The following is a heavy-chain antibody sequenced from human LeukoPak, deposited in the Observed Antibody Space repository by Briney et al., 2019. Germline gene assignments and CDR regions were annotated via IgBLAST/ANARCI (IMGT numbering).Heavy chain of an antibody. CDR3: ARGRKIAVAVSWFDP. CDR1: GGSFSGYY. CDR2: INHSGST. D-gene: IGHD6-19*01. Sequence: SETLSLTCAVYGGSFSGYYWSWIRQPPGKRLEWIGEINHSGSTNYNPSLKSRVTISVDTSKNQFSLKLSSVTAADTAVYYCARGRKIAVAVSWFDPWGQGTLVTVSS. J-gene: IGHJ5*02. V-gene: IGHV4-34*01.